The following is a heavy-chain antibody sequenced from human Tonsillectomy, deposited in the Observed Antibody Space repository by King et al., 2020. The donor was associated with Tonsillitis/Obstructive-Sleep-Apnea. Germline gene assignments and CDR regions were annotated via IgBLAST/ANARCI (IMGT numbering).Heavy chain of an antibody. D-gene: IGHD2-21*02. V-gene: IGHV1-18*01. CDR2: ISAYNGQT. CDR3: ARGYCGDDCFSGGDFDY. J-gene: IGHJ4*02. CDR1: GYTFTTYG. Sequence: QLVQSGAELKKPGASVKVSCKASGYTFTTYGISWVRQAPGQGLEWVGWISAYNGQTNHAQKVQGRVTMTTDTFTSTAYMELKSLRSDDAAVYYCARGYCGDDCFSGGDFDYWGQGTLVTVSS.